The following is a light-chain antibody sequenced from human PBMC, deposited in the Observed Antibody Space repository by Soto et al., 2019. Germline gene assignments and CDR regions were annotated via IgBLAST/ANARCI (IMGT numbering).Light chain of an antibody. CDR2: GAS. V-gene: IGKV3D-15*01. J-gene: IGKJ5*01. CDR3: QRYNNWPRDT. Sequence: EIVMTQSPATLSVSPGEGATLSCRASQSVSTNLAWYQQKPGQAPRLLIYGASTRATGVPARFSGSGSGTEFTLTISSLQSEDFTVYYCQRYNNWPRDTFGQGTRLEIK. CDR1: QSVSTN.